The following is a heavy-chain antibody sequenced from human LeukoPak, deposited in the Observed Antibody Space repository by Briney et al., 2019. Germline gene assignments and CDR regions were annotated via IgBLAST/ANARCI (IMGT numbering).Heavy chain of an antibody. J-gene: IGHJ4*02. D-gene: IGHD5-18*01. CDR3: ARDWGFSYGHFDC. Sequence: SETLSLTCTVSGYSINSGFYWGWIRQPPGKGLEWIGSIYHSGSTHYKSSLKSRVTISVDTSKNQLSLKLTSVTAADTAVYYCARDWGFSYGHFDCWGQGTLVTVSS. V-gene: IGHV4-38-2*02. CDR2: IYHSGST. CDR1: GYSINSGFY.